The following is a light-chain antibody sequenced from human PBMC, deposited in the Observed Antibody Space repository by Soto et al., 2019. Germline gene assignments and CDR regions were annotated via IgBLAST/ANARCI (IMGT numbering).Light chain of an antibody. V-gene: IGKV3-11*01. Sequence: EVVLTQSPDTLSLPPGERATLSCRASQSISSYLAWYQQKPGQAPTLLIYDASSRATGSPARFRGSGSGTDFTLTISSLEPEDFAVYYCQQLTDWPPQWTFGQGTKVDIK. CDR1: QSISSY. J-gene: IGKJ1*01. CDR3: QQLTDWPPQWT. CDR2: DAS.